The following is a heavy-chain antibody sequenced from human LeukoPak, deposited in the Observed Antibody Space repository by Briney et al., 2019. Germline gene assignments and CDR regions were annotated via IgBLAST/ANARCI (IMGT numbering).Heavy chain of an antibody. J-gene: IGHJ6*03. CDR1: GGTFSSYA. Sequence: GSSVKVSCKASGGTFSSYAISWVRQAPGQGLEWMGGIIPIFGTANYAQKFQGRVTITTDESTSTAYMELSSPRSEDTAVYYCARSANGRYYYYYMDVWGKGTTVTVS. CDR2: IIPIFGTA. V-gene: IGHV1-69*05. CDR3: ARSANGRYYYYYMDV. D-gene: IGHD4/OR15-4a*01.